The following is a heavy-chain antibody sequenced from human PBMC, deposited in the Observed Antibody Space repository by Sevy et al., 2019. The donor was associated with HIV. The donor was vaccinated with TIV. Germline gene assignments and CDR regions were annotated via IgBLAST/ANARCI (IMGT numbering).Heavy chain of an antibody. CDR3: ARDLALRESWFDP. J-gene: IGHJ5*02. CDR1: GASISSYY. V-gene: IGHV4-4*07. CDR2: IYASGRS. Sequence: ETLSLTCTVSGASISSYYWSWIRQPAGKGLEGIGRIYASGRSIYNPSLKSRVTMSVDTSKNQFSLKLSSVTAADTAVYYCARDLALRESWFDPWGQGTLVTVSS.